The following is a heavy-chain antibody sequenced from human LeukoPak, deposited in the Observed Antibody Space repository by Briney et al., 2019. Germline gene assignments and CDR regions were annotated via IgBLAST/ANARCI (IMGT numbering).Heavy chain of an antibody. D-gene: IGHD6-25*01. CDR2: ISYMGDHR. CDR3: GKAFPPLRVAAAGDY. Sequence: GSLRLSCTASGFTFSDCDMNWFRQAPGKGLQWVSSISYMGDHRYYADSAKGRFTISRDNAKNSLYLQMDNLRADDTAVYYCGKAFPPLRVAAAGDYWGQGTLVTVSS. J-gene: IGHJ4*02. V-gene: IGHV3-21*06. CDR1: GFTFSDCD.